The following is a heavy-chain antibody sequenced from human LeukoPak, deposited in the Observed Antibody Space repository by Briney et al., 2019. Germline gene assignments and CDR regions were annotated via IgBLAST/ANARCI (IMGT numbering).Heavy chain of an antibody. J-gene: IGHJ5*02. V-gene: IGHV1-18*01. CDR2: ISAYNGNT. D-gene: IGHD2-2*01. Sequence: GSVKVSCKASGYTFTSYGISWVRQAPGQGLDWMGWISAYNGNTNYAQKLQGRVTMTTDTSTTTAHMELRSLRSDDTAVYYCARDKGYCSSSSCNSNWFDSWGQGTLVIVSS. CDR1: GYTFTSYG. CDR3: ARDKGYCSSSSCNSNWFDS.